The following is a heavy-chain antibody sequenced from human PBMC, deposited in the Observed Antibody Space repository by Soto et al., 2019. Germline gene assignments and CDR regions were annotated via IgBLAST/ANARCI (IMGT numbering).Heavy chain of an antibody. J-gene: IGHJ6*04. V-gene: IGHV4-39*01. D-gene: IGHD6-6*01. CDR2: IYYSGST. CDR1: GGSISSSSYY. Sequence: SETLSLTCTVSGGSISSSSYYWGWIRQPPGKGLEWIGSIYYSGSTYYNPSLKSRVTISVDTSKNQFSLKLSSVTAADTAVYYCARCAARLFNGWGKGTTVTVSS. CDR3: ARCAARLFNG.